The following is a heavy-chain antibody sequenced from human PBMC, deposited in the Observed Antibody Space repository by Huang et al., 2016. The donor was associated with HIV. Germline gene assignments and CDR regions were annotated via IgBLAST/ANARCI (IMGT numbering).Heavy chain of an antibody. V-gene: IGHV4-39*01. CDR3: ARHFSYYDSSGYTPWDAFDI. J-gene: IGHJ3*02. CDR1: GGSLTSSSYY. Sequence: QLQLQGSGPGLVKPSETLSLTCTVSGGSLTSSSYYWGWIRQPPGKGLGWVGRIYYSGSTDYNPYLKSQVTVAVATSKNQFALKLGFVTAADTAVYYCARHFSYYDSSGYTPWDAFDIWGQGTMVTVSS. CDR2: IYYSGST. D-gene: IGHD3-22*01.